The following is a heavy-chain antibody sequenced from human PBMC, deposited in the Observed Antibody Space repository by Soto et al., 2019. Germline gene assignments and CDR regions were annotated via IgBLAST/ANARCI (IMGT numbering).Heavy chain of an antibody. V-gene: IGHV3-23*01. CDR1: GFTFSSYA. Sequence: EVQLLESGGGLVQPGGSLRLSCAASGFTFSSYAMSWVRQAPGKGLEWVSAISGSGGSTYYAASVKGRFTISRANSKNTLSRQMTRLRAEDTAVYYCAKDGGYSYGYSPRYYYGMDVWGQGTTVTVSS. CDR3: AKDGGYSYGYSPRYYYGMDV. J-gene: IGHJ6*02. D-gene: IGHD5-18*01. CDR2: ISGSGGST.